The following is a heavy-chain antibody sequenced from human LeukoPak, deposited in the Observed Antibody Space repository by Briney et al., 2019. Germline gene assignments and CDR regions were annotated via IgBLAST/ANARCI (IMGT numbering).Heavy chain of an antibody. CDR1: GYSISSGYH. V-gene: IGHV4-38-2*01. Sequence: SETLSLTCAVSGYSISSGYHWGWIRQPPGKGLEWIGSIYHTGSTYDNPSLKSRVTMSVDTSKNQFSLKLNSVTAADTAVYYCARITGGYPSYFFDYWGQGTLVTVSS. D-gene: IGHD1-14*01. CDR3: ARITGGYPSYFFDY. CDR2: IYHTGST. J-gene: IGHJ4*02.